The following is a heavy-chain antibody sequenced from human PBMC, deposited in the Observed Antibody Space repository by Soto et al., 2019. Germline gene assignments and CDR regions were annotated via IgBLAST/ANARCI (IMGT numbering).Heavy chain of an antibody. CDR1: GFTFNDFE. V-gene: IGHV3-48*03. CDR3: ARGVGRFNY. J-gene: IGHJ4*02. Sequence: PGGSLRLSCGVSGFTFNDFEMNWVRQAPGKGLEWLAYIDGSGTTKKYADSVRGRFTISRDNPNNSLFLQMSSLSAADSAIYYCARGVGRFNYWGQGTLVSVSA. D-gene: IGHD3-10*01. CDR2: IDGSGTTK.